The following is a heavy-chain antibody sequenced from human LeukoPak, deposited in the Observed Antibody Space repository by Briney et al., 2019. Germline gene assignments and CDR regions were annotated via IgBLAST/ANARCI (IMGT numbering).Heavy chain of an antibody. CDR1: GFTFFSYS. CDR2: ICSSSSTI. J-gene: IGHJ3*02. Sequence: LPGGSLRLSCAASGFTFFSYSMNWVRQAPGEGLGWVSYICSSSSTIYYADSVKVRFPISRDNATNSPYLQMNSLRAEDTAVYYCARIQEAFDTWGQGTMVTVSS. V-gene: IGHV3-48*01. CDR3: ARIQEAFDT.